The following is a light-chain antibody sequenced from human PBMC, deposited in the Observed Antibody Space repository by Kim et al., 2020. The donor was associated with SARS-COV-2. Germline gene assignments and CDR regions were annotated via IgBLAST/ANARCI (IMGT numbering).Light chain of an antibody. CDR3: QQSYNTPPT. V-gene: IGKV1-39*01. Sequence: ESVGDRVTITCRPSQNIGKFLNWYQQKPGGAPKLLIYGVSSLRSGVPSRFSGSGSATDFSLTISSLQPEDFATYYCQQSYNTPPTFGQGTKVDIK. CDR1: QNIGKF. CDR2: GVS. J-gene: IGKJ1*01.